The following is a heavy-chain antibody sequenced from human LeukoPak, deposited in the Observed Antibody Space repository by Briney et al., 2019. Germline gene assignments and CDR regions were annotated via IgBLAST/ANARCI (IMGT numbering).Heavy chain of an antibody. CDR1: GFTFRNYW. J-gene: IGHJ4*02. D-gene: IGHD4/OR15-4a*01. Sequence: PGGSLRLSCAASGFTFRNYWMHWVRQAPGKGLVWVSRTNIDGSTSTYADSVQGRFSISRDNAKNTLYLQMNSLRAKDTAVYYCARAPMVRANVVDYWGQGTLVTVSS. V-gene: IGHV3-74*01. CDR2: TNIDGSTS. CDR3: ARAPMVRANVVDY.